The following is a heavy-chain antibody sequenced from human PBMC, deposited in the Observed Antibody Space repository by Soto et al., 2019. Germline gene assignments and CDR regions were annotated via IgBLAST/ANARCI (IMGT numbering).Heavy chain of an antibody. V-gene: IGHV4-39*01. CDR2: IYYSGST. D-gene: IGHD3-22*01. CDR3: ARRRLDYYDSSGYYPGDVDY. Sequence: SETLSLTCTVSGGSISSSSYYWGWIRQPPGKGLEWIGSIYYSGSTYYNPSLKSRVTISVDTSKNQFSLKLSSVTAADTAVYYCARRRLDYYDSSGYYPGDVDYWGQGTLVTVSS. CDR1: GGSISSSSYY. J-gene: IGHJ4*02.